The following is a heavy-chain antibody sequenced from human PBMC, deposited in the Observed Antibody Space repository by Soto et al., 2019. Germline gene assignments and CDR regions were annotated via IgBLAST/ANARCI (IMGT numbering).Heavy chain of an antibody. Sequence: SETLSLTCTVSGGSISSYYWSWIRQPPGKGLEWIGYIYYSGSTNYNPSLKSRVTISVDTSKNQFSLKLSSVTAADTAVYYCARDLGGDYDYWGQGTLVTVSS. CDR1: GGSISSYY. CDR2: IYYSGST. CDR3: ARDLGGDYDY. J-gene: IGHJ4*02. V-gene: IGHV4-59*01. D-gene: IGHD4-17*01.